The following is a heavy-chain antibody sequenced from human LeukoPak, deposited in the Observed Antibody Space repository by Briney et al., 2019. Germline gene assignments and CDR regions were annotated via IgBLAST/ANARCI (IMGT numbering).Heavy chain of an antibody. D-gene: IGHD6-19*01. V-gene: IGHV4-61*01. CDR2: IYYSGST. CDR3: ASVVSSGWSYYYYYYYMDV. J-gene: IGHJ6*03. CDR1: GYSISSGYY. Sequence: PSESLSLTCTVSGYSISSGYYWSWIRQPPGKGLEWIGYIYYSGSTNYNPSLKRRVTISVDTSKNQFSLKLSSVTAADTAVYYCASVVSSGWSYYYYYYYMDVWGKGTTVTVSS.